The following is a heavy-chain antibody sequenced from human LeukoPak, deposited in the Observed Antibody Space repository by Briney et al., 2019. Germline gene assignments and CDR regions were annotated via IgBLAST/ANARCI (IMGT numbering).Heavy chain of an antibody. D-gene: IGHD6-13*01. V-gene: IGHV3-30*02. CDR1: GFTLSSYG. Sequence: GGSLRLSCAASGFTLSSYGMHWVRQAPGKGLEWVAFIRYDGSNKYYADSVKGRFTISRDNAKNSLYLQMNSLRAEDTAFYYCARSGYSSSWYMFWGQGSLVTVSS. CDR2: IRYDGSNK. J-gene: IGHJ4*02. CDR3: ARSGYSSSWYMF.